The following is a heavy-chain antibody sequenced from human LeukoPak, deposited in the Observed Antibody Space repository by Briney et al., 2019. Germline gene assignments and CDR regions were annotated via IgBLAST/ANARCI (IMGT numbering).Heavy chain of an antibody. CDR2: ICSGGST. J-gene: IGHJ4*02. CDR3: ARERGGDGYSEFDY. CDR1: GFTFTAHY. V-gene: IGHV3-66*02. D-gene: IGHD5-24*01. Sequence: GGSLRLSCAASGFTFTAHYMSWVRQAPGKGLEWVSVICSGGSTEHADSVKGRFTISRDDSKHTLYLQMNSLRHEDTAVYYCARERGGDGYSEFDYWGQGTLGTVSS.